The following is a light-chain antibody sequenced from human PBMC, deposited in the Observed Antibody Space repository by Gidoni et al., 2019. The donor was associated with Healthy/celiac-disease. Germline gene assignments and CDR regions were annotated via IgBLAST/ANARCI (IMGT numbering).Light chain of an antibody. J-gene: IGLJ3*02. Sequence: NFMLTQPHPVSESPGKTVTISCTGSSGSIASNYVQGYQQRPGSAPTTVIYEDNQRPSGVPDRFSGSIDSSSNSASLTISGLKTEDEADYYCQSYDSSNLWVFGGGTKLTVL. CDR1: SGSIASNY. CDR2: EDN. CDR3: QSYDSSNLWV. V-gene: IGLV6-57*02.